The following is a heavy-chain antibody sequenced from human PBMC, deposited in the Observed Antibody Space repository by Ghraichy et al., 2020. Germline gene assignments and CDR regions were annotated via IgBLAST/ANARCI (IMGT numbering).Heavy chain of an antibody. D-gene: IGHD2-15*01. CDR1: GGSFSGYY. CDR3: ARGLGLADRDV. J-gene: IGHJ6*04. Sequence: SETLSLTCAVSGGSFSGYYWTWIRQPPGKGLEWIGEINHSGSTNYSPSLKSRVTISVDTSKNQFSLKVTSVTAADTGVYYCARGLGLADRDVWGKGTTVNVSS. CDR2: INHSGST. V-gene: IGHV4-34*01.